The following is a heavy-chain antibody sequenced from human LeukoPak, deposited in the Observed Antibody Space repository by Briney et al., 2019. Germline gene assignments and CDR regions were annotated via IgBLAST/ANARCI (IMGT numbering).Heavy chain of an antibody. CDR1: EFSVGSNY. D-gene: IGHD3-3*01. V-gene: IGHV3-66*02. CDR2: IGASGGST. J-gene: IGHJ6*03. Sequence: GGSLRLSCAASEFSVGSNYMTWVRQAPGKGLEWVSAIGASGGSTYYADSVKARFTISRDNSQNTVSLQLNNLRIEDTALYYCAKTSLSDPSGHYYYMDVWGKGTTVTVSS. CDR3: AKTSLSDPSGHYYYMDV.